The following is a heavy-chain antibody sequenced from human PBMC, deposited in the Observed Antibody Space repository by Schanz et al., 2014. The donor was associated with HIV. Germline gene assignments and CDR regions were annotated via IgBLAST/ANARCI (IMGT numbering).Heavy chain of an antibody. CDR3: AKPEYDSRGNSQSHFDS. Sequence: EVHLVESGGGLVEPGGSLRLSCEASGFTFTNHALSWVRQAPGRGLEWVSSISESGGRSYYADSVNGRFTISRDNSKNTLYLQMTTLRTEDTAVYYCAKPEYDSRGNSQSHFDSWGQGTLVTVSS. CDR2: ISESGGRS. V-gene: IGHV3-23*04. CDR1: GFTFTNHA. D-gene: IGHD3-22*01. J-gene: IGHJ4*02.